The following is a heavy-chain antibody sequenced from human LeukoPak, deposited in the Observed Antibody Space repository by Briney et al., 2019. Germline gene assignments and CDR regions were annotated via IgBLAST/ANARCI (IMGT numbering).Heavy chain of an antibody. D-gene: IGHD1-26*01. Sequence: GGSLRLSCGGSGFTFNSYSMNWVRQAPGKGLEWVASIIGSGSEMFYADSLKGRFAISRDNSKNSLYLQMNSLRVEDTAVYYCAKVQSDIVGAMFFSFDVWGQGTMVSVSS. CDR1: GFTFNSYS. CDR2: IIGSGSEM. CDR3: AKVQSDIVGAMFFSFDV. V-gene: IGHV3-21*06. J-gene: IGHJ3*01.